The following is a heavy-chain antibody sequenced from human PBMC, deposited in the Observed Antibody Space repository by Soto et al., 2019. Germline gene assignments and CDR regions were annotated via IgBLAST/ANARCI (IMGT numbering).Heavy chain of an antibody. CDR3: ARLEWLSLAAWFDP. CDR1: GYSFTNYW. V-gene: IGHV5-51*01. J-gene: IGHJ5*02. CDR2: IYPDDSDT. D-gene: IGHD3-3*01. Sequence: AESLKISCKGSGYSFTNYWIGWVRQMPGKGLEWMGMIYPDDSDTKYSPSFQGQVTFSADKSINTAYLQWSSLKASDTAIYYCARLEWLSLAAWFDPWGQGTLVTVSS.